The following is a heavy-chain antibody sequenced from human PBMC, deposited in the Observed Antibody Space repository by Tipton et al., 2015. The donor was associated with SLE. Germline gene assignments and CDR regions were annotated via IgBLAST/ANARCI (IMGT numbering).Heavy chain of an antibody. CDR2: THPGDSDT. V-gene: IGHV5-51*01. D-gene: IGHD2-21*01. Sequence: QLVQSGAEVKKPGEPLKISCKASGYSFTNFWIGWVRQTPGKGLEWMGITHPGDSDTTYSPSFQGRIPISADKSITTAYLHWSNLQASDTAIYYCARHWDIVVANRFYYYGMDVWGQGTTVTVSS. CDR3: ARHWDIVVANRFYYYGMDV. J-gene: IGHJ6*02. CDR1: GYSFTNFW.